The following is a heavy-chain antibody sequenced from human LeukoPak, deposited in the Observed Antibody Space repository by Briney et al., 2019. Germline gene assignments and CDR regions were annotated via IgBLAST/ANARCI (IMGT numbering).Heavy chain of an antibody. J-gene: IGHJ4*02. V-gene: IGHV3-23*01. CDR2: ISGSGGST. D-gene: IGHD6-19*01. CDR3: AKDQKWLARTGDFDY. Sequence: AGGSLRLSCAASGFTFSSYAMSWVRQAPGKGLEWVSAISGSGGSTYYADSVKGRFTISRDNSKNTLYLQMNSLRAEDTAVYYCAKDQKWLARTGDFDYWGQGTLVTVSS. CDR1: GFTFSSYA.